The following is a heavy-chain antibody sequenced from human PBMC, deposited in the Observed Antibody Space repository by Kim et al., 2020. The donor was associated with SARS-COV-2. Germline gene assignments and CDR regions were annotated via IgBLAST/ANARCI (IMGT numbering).Heavy chain of an antibody. CDR3: ARHGWLNLPWFAP. CDR2: IYYSGST. V-gene: IGHV4-59*08. Sequence: SETLSLTCTVSGGSISSYYWSWIRQPPGKGLEWIGYIYYSGSTNYNPSLKSRVTISVDTSKNQFSLKLSSVTAADTAVYYCARHGWLNLPWFAPWGQGTLVTVSS. D-gene: IGHD2-2*03. CDR1: GGSISSYY. J-gene: IGHJ5*02.